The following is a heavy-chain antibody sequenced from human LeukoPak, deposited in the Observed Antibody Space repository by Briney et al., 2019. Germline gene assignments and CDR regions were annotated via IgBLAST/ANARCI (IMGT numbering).Heavy chain of an antibody. CDR2: IRYDGSNK. CDR3: AEDRGAYFDY. D-gene: IGHD1-26*01. CDR1: GFTFSSYG. J-gene: IGHJ4*02. V-gene: IGHV3-30*02. Sequence: GGSLRLSCAASGFTFSSYGMHWVRQAPGKGLEWVAFIRYDGSNKYYADSVKGRFTISRDNSKNTLYLQMNSLRAEDTAVYYCAEDRGAYFDYWGQGTLVTVSS.